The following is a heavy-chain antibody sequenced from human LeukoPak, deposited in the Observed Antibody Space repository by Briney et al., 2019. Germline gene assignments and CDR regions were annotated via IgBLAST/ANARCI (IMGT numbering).Heavy chain of an antibody. CDR3: ARATAADTAMIYFDY. CDR2: ISSSGNII. J-gene: IGHJ4*02. Sequence: GGSLRLSCAASGFTFSDYHMSWIRQAPGKGLEWVSYISSSGNIIYSADSVKGRFTISRDNAKNSLYLQINSLRAEDTAVYYCARATAADTAMIYFDYWGQGTLVTVSS. V-gene: IGHV3-11*01. D-gene: IGHD5-18*01. CDR1: GFTFSDYH.